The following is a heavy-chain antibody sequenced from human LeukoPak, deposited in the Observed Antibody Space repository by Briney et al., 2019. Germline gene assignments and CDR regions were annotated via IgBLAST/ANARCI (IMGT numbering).Heavy chain of an antibody. D-gene: IGHD3-10*01. CDR3: ASWYYYGSGSYYGDY. J-gene: IGHJ4*02. CDR1: GFTFSSYG. V-gene: IGHV3-30*03. Sequence: PGRSLRLSCAASGFTFSSYGMHWVRQAPGKGLEWVAVISYDGSNKYYADSVKGRFTISRDNSKNTLYLQMNSLRAEDTAVYYCASWYYYGSGSYYGDYWGQGTLVTVSS. CDR2: ISYDGSNK.